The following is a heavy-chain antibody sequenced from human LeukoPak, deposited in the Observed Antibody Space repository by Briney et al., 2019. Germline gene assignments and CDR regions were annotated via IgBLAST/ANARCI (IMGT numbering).Heavy chain of an antibody. CDR3: AKDPGSVGATTPDI. J-gene: IGHJ3*02. CDR2: ILHDGSNK. V-gene: IGHV3-30*04. D-gene: IGHD1-26*01. CDR1: GFTFSNYA. Sequence: GRSLRLSCAASGFTFSNYAMHWVRQAPGKGLEWVAVILHDGSNKYADSVKGRFTISRDNSKNTLYLQMNSLRAEDTAVYYCAKDPGSVGATTPDIWGQGTMVTVSS.